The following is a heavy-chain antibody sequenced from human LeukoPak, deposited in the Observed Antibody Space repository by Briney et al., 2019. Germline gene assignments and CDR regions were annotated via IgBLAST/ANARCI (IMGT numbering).Heavy chain of an antibody. V-gene: IGHV3-30*02. CDR1: GFTFSSYG. CDR2: IRYDGSNK. CDR3: AKDQCSGGSCALGLDV. J-gene: IGHJ6*04. Sequence: AGGSLRLSCAASGFTFSSYGMHWVRQAPGKGLEWVAFIRYDGSNKYYADSVKGRFTISRDNSKNTLYLQMNSLRAEDTAVYYCAKDQCSGGSCALGLDVWGKGTTVTVSS. D-gene: IGHD2-15*01.